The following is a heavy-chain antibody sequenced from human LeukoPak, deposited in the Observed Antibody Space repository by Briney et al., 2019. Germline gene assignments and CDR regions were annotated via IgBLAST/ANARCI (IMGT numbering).Heavy chain of an antibody. D-gene: IGHD3-10*01. CDR1: GFTFSSYN. CDR3: ARLYYYGSGSSDY. J-gene: IGHJ4*02. Sequence: GGSRTLSCAASGFTFSSYNMNWVRQAPGKGLEWVSFISSSSSNIYYADSVKGRFTISRDNAKNSLYLQMNSLRDEDTAVYYCARLYYYGSGSSDYWGQDTLDPVFS. CDR2: ISSSSSNI. V-gene: IGHV3-48*02.